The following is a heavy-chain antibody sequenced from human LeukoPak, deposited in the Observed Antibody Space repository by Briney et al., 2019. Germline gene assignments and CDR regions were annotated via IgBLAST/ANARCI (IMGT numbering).Heavy chain of an antibody. CDR2: ISSNGGST. J-gene: IGHJ4*02. CDR1: GFSFSSYA. V-gene: IGHV3-64*01. D-gene: IGHD3-3*01. Sequence: PGGSLRLSCAASGFSFSSYAMHWVRQAPGKGLEYVSAISSNGGSTYYANSVKGRFTISRDNSKNTLYLQMGSLRAEDMAVYYCAREGGSWDFSSGSAVDYWGQGTLVTVSS. CDR3: AREGGSWDFSSGSAVDY.